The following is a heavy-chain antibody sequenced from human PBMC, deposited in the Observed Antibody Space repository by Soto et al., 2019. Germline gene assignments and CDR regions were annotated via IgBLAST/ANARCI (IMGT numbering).Heavy chain of an antibody. V-gene: IGHV1-46*01. J-gene: IGHJ5*02. CDR1: GYTFTSFY. CDR3: AREYPSTYYFDP. Sequence: GASVKVSCKTFGYTFTSFYIHWVRQAPGQGLEWTGNINPSGDSTIYAQKFKGRVTMTWDTSTSTVYMELSSLRAEDTAVYYCAREYPSTYYFDPWGQGTLVTVSS. D-gene: IGHD3-10*01. CDR2: INPSGDST.